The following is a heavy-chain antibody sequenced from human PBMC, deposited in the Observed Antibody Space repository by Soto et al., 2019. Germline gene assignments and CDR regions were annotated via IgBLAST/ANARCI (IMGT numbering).Heavy chain of an antibody. Sequence: QVQLQQWGAGLLKPSETLSLTCAVYGGSFSGYYWSWIRQPPGKGLEWIGEINHSGSTNYNPSLKSRVTISVDTSKNQFSLKLSSVTAADTAVYYCARGGCSGGSCYSIPPHNWFDAWGQGTLVTVSS. CDR2: INHSGST. CDR3: ARGGCSGGSCYSIPPHNWFDA. CDR1: GGSFSGYY. V-gene: IGHV4-34*01. D-gene: IGHD2-15*01. J-gene: IGHJ5*02.